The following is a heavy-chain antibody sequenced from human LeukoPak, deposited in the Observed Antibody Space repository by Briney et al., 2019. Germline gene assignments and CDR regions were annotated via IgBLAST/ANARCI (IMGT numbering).Heavy chain of an antibody. Sequence: GESLKISCKASGYLFSNYWSGWVRQMPGKGLEWMGIIYPADSDTSYIPSFQGQVTISADKSINTAYLQWSSLKASDTAMYYCARHRAPDCSGGSCYRWLDPWGQGTLVTVSS. V-gene: IGHV5-51*01. D-gene: IGHD2-15*01. CDR3: ARHRAPDCSGGSCYRWLDP. J-gene: IGHJ5*02. CDR2: IYPADSDT. CDR1: GYLFSNYW.